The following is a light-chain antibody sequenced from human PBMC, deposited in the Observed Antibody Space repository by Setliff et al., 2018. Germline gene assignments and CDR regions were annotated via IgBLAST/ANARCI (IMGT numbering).Light chain of an antibody. V-gene: IGLV1-47*01. CDR1: SSNIGSNY. CDR3: AAWDDSLSGSTV. CDR2: RNN. J-gene: IGLJ3*02. Sequence: QSALTQPPSASGTPGQRATISCSGSSSNIGSNYVYWYQQLPGTAPKLLIYRNNQRPSGVPDRFSGSKSGASASLAISGLRSEDEADYYCAAWDDSLSGSTVFGGGTQRTVL.